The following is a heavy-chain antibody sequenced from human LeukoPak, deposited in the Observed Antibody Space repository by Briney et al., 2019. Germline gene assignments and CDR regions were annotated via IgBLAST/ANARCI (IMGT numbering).Heavy chain of an antibody. V-gene: IGHV3-48*04. J-gene: IGHJ4*02. Sequence: GGSLRLSCAASGFTFSSYSMNWVRQAPGKGLEWVSYISSSSSTIYYADSVKGRFTISRDNAKNSLYLQMNSLRAEDTAVYYCARVPAPYAYDTSGYDSWGQGTLVTVSS. CDR3: ARVPAPYAYDTSGYDS. CDR1: GFTFSSYS. CDR2: ISSSSSTI. D-gene: IGHD3-22*01.